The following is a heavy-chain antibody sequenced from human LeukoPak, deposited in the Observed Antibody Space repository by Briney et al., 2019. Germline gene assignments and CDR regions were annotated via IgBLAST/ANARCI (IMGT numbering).Heavy chain of an antibody. CDR2: ITIDGSGT. Sequence: PGGSLRLSCAAPGVTSRNSWMHWVRQAPGKGLVWVSRITIDGSGTTYADSVKGRFTISRDNAKDTLYLQMNSLRAEDTAVYYCTRDRFYAMDAWGQGTTVIVSS. CDR3: TRDRFYAMDA. CDR1: GVTSRNSW. V-gene: IGHV3-74*03. J-gene: IGHJ6*02.